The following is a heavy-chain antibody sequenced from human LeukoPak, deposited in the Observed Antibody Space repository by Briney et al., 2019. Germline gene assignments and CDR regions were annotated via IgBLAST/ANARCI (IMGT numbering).Heavy chain of an antibody. CDR3: TRAIPMSRGIKAGDWFDP. Sequence: PGRSLRLSCTASGFTFSDYAMSWFRQTPGQGLEWVGFIRTKTYGGTTEYAASVKGRFTISRDDSKSLAYLQMNSLKTEDTAVYYCTRAIPMSRGIKAGDWFDPWGQGTLVTVSS. CDR2: IRTKTYGGTT. CDR1: GFTFSDYA. D-gene: IGHD3-10*01. J-gene: IGHJ5*02. V-gene: IGHV3-49*03.